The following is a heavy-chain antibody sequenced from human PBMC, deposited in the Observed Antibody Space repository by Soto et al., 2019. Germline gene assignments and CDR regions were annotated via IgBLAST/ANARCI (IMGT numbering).Heavy chain of an antibody. V-gene: IGHV3-53*02. D-gene: IGHD6-19*01. CDR3: AGPSSGWSAHTGPGYFDL. Sequence: EVQLVETGGGLIQPGGSLRLSCAASGFTVSSNYMSCVRQAPGKGLEWVSVIYSGGSTYYADSVKGRFTISRDNSKNTLYLQMNSLRAEDTAVYYCAGPSSGWSAHTGPGYFDLWGRGTLVTVSS. CDR1: GFTVSSNY. J-gene: IGHJ2*01. CDR2: IYSGGST.